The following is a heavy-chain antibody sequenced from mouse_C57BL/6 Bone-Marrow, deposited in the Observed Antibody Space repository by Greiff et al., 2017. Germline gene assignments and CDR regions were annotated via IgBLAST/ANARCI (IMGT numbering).Heavy chain of an antibody. CDR1: GYTFTSYW. D-gene: IGHD2-5*01. J-gene: IGHJ1*03. CDR3: ARPYYSNYWYFEV. Sequence: VKLQQPGAELVKPGASVKMSCKASGYTFTSYWITWVKQRPGQGLEWIGDIYPGSGSTNYNEKFKSKATLTVDTSSSTAYMQLSSLTSEDSAVYYCARPYYSNYWYFEVWGTGTTVTVSS. V-gene: IGHV1-55*01. CDR2: IYPGSGST.